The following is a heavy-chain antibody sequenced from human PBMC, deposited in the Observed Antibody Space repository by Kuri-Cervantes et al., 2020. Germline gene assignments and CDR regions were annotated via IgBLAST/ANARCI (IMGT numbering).Heavy chain of an antibody. CDR3: ARGPYYGSGSYYSKGFLDY. D-gene: IGHD3-10*01. CDR1: GGSFSGYY. Sequence: SQTLSLTCAVYGGSFSGYYWSWIRQPPGKGLEWIGEINHSGSTNYNPSLKSRVTISVDTSKNQFSLKLSSVTAADTAVYYCARGPYYGSGSYYSKGFLDYWGQGTLVTVSS. V-gene: IGHV4-34*01. J-gene: IGHJ4*02. CDR2: INHSGST.